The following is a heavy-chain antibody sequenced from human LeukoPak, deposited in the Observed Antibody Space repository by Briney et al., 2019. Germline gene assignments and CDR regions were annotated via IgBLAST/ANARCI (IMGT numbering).Heavy chain of an antibody. CDR3: ARLLRSQLLPLLLY. J-gene: IGHJ4*02. D-gene: IGHD1-1*01. V-gene: IGHV5-51*01. CDR1: GYRFSNYW. Sequence: GESLKISCQGSGYRFSNYWIVWMRPMPGKGLEWMGIIYPGESDTIYSPSFQGQVTISADRSVNTAYLQWSSLKASDPPMYYCARLLRSQLLPLLLYWGQGTLVTVSS. CDR2: IYPGESDT.